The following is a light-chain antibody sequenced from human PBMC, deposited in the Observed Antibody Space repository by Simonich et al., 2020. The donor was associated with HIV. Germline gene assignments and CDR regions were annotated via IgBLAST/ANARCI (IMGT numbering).Light chain of an antibody. CDR3: HQYSSTPQT. CDR2: WAS. V-gene: IGKV4-1*01. CDR1: RNILYNSNNKNY. Sequence: DIVMTQSPDSLAVSLGERATINCKSSRNILYNSNNKNYLAWYQQKPVQPPNLLIYWASTRETGVPDRVSASGSGTDFTLTISSLQAEDVAVYYCHQYSSTPQTFGQGTKVEIK. J-gene: IGKJ1*01.